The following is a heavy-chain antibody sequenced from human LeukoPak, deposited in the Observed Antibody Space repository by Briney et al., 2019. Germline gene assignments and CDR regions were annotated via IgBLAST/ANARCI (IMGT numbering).Heavy chain of an antibody. J-gene: IGHJ4*02. CDR2: FDPEDGET. CDR1: GYTLTELS. V-gene: IGHV1-24*01. D-gene: IGHD3-9*01. CDR3: ATALDYDILTGYYIADYKQFDY. Sequence: ASVKVSCKVSGYTLTELSMHWVRQAPGKGLGWMGGFDPEDGETIYAQKFQGRVTMTEDTSTDTAYMELSSLRSEDTAVYYCATALDYDILTGYYIADYKQFDYWGQGTLVTVSS.